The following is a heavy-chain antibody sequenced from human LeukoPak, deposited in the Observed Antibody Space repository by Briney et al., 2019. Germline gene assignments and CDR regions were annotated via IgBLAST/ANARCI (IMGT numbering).Heavy chain of an antibody. CDR2: IYYSGST. CDR1: GGSISSYY. Sequence: SETLSLTCTVSGGSISSYYWSWIRQPPGKGLEWVGYIYYSGSTNYNPALKSRVTISVDTSKNQFSLKLSSVTAADTAVYYCATDSSGYYGGNYFDYWGQGTLVSVHS. CDR3: ATDSSGYYGGNYFDY. D-gene: IGHD3-22*01. V-gene: IGHV4-59*01. J-gene: IGHJ4*02.